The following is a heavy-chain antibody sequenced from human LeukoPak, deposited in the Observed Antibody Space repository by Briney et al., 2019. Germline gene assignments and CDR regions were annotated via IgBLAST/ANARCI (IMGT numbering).Heavy chain of an antibody. CDR1: GYTFTGYY. CDR2: INPNSGGT. D-gene: IGHD2-15*01. CDR3: ARAPLVVVAVTALDY. J-gene: IGHJ4*02. V-gene: IGHV1-2*02. Sequence: ASVKISCKASGYTFTGYYMHWVRQAPGQGLEWMGWINPNSGGTNYAQKFQGRVTMTRDTSISTAYMELSRLRSDDTAVYYCARAPLVVVAVTALDYWGQGTLVTVSS.